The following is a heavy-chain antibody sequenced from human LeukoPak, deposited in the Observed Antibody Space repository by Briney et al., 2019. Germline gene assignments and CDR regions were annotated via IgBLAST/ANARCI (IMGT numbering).Heavy chain of an antibody. J-gene: IGHJ6*02. D-gene: IGHD6-25*01. Sequence: SETLSLTCAVSGGSISSGGYSWSWIRQPPGKGLEWIGYIYHSGSTYYDPSLKSRVTISVDRSKNQFSLKLSSVTAADTAVYYCARGAASYYGMDVWGQGTTVTVSS. CDR2: IYHSGST. V-gene: IGHV4-30-2*01. CDR1: GGSISSGGYS. CDR3: ARGAASYYGMDV.